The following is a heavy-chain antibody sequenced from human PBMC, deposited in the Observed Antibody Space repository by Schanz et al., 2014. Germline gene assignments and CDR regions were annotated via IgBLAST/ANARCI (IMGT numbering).Heavy chain of an antibody. V-gene: IGHV1-18*04. CDR2: INGYNGHT. J-gene: IGHJ4*02. D-gene: IGHD3-10*01. Sequence: QVQLVQSGAEVKKPGPSVKVSCKATGYTFSAYHMYWVRQAPGQGLEWMGWINGYNGHTLYAQKFQGRVTMTTDTSTSTSYMELTSLRFDDTAVYYCGRGFSRSYIDFWGQGTLITVSS. CDR3: GRGFSRSYIDF. CDR1: GYTFSAYH.